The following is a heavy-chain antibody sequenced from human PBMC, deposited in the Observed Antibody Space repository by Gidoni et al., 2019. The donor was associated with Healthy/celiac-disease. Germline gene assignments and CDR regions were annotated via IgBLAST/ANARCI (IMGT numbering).Heavy chain of an antibody. J-gene: IGHJ4*02. CDR1: GGSISSGGYY. CDR3: ASLSGYDGDFDY. V-gene: IGHV4-31*03. CDR2: LYYSGRT. Sequence: QVHLQESSPGLVKPSQTLSLTCTVSGGSISSGGYYWSWISQHPGKGLEWIGYLYYSGRTYYNPAIKRRVTISVDTSKNQFSLKLSSVTAADTAVYYCASLSGYDGDFDYWGQGTLVTVSS. D-gene: IGHD5-12*01.